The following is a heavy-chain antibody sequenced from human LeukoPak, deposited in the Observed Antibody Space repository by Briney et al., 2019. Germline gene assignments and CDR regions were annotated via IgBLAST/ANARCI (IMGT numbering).Heavy chain of an antibody. CDR3: ARVIRDGDYYYYGMDV. Sequence: GGSLRLSCAASGFTFSSYSMNWVRQAPGKGLEWVSSISSSSSYIYYADSVKGRFTVSRHNSKNTLYLQMNSLRAEDTAVYYCARVIRDGDYYYYGMDVWGQGTTVTVSS. CDR1: GFTFSSYS. V-gene: IGHV3-21*04. D-gene: IGHD4-17*01. J-gene: IGHJ6*02. CDR2: ISSSSSYI.